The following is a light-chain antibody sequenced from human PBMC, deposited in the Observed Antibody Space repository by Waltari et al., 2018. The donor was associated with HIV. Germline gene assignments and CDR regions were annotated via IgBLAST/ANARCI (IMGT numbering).Light chain of an antibody. V-gene: IGLV1-40*01. CDR3: QSYDRSLSGSYV. CDR2: GVS. Sequence: QSVLTQPPSVSGAPGQRVTISCSGGRFNIGADYDVHWYQQLPGRAPTLLIYGVSNRPSGVPDRFSGSKSGFSASLVISGLQPEDEADYFCQSYDRSLSGSYVFGSGTRVTVL. J-gene: IGLJ1*01. CDR1: RFNIGADYD.